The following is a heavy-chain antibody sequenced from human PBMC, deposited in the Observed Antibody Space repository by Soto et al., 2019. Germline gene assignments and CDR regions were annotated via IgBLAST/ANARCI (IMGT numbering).Heavy chain of an antibody. CDR2: MNPNSGDT. J-gene: IGHJ4*02. CDR3: ARVGGNWNDDYFDY. V-gene: IGHV1-8*01. CDR1: GYTFSDHD. Sequence: QVQLVQSGAEVKKPGASVKVSCKASGYTFSDHDINWVRQASGQGPEWLGWMNPNSGDTGNAQNFQGRGTMTRDTSKRTAYMELSSLRSEDTAVYYCARVGGNWNDDYFDYWGQGTLVTVSS. D-gene: IGHD1-1*01.